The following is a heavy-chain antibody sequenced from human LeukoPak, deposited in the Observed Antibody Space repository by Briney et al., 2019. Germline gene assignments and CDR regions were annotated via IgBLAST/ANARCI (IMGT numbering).Heavy chain of an antibody. V-gene: IGHV3-30*03. CDR2: ISYDGSNK. CDR3: ARDVSYYDSSGYYFY. Sequence: GGSLRLSCAASGFTFSSYGMHWVRQAPGKGLEWVAVISYDGSNKYYADSVKGRFTISRDNSKNTLYLQMNSLRAEDTAVYYCARDVSYYDSSGYYFYWGQGTLVTVSS. CDR1: GFTFSSYG. J-gene: IGHJ4*02. D-gene: IGHD3-22*01.